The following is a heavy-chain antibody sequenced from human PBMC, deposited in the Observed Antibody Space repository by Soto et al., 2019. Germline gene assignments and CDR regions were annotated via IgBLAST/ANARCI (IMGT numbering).Heavy chain of an antibody. CDR2: IYPGDSDT. Sequence: GASLKISCKGSGYSFTSYWIGWVRQLPGKGLEWMGIIYPGDSDTRYSPSFQGQVTISADKSISTAYLQWSSLKASDTDMYYCAKLGHGTPDYYYYGMVVWGEGTTVTGSS. J-gene: IGHJ6*04. CDR3: AKLGHGTPDYYYYGMVV. D-gene: IGHD6-13*01. CDR1: GYSFTSYW. V-gene: IGHV5-51*01.